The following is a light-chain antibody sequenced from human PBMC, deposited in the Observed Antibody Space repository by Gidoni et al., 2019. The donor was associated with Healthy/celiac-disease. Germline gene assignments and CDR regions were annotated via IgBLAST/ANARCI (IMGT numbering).Light chain of an antibody. CDR2: RNN. J-gene: IGLJ3*02. CDR3: AAWDDSLSGWV. CDR1: SSNIGSNY. Sequence: QSVLPQPPSASATPGQRVTISCSGSSSNIGSNYVYWYQQHPGTAPKLLIYRNNQRPSGVPDRFSGSKSGTSASLAISGLRSEDEADYYCAAWDDSLSGWVFGGGTKLTVL. V-gene: IGLV1-47*01.